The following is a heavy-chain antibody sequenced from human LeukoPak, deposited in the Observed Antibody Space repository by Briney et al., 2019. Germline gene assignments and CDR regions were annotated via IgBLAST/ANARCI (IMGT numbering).Heavy chain of an antibody. CDR2: INAGNGNT. CDR3: ASQPPAVAGTHPFDY. D-gene: IGHD6-19*01. V-gene: IGHV1-3*01. CDR1: GYTFTSYA. Sequence: ASVKVSCKASGYTFTSYAMHWVRQAPGQRLEWMGWINAGNGNTKYSQKFQGRVTITRDTSASTAYMELSSVRSEDTAVYYCASQPPAVAGTHPFDYWGQGTLVTVSS. J-gene: IGHJ4*02.